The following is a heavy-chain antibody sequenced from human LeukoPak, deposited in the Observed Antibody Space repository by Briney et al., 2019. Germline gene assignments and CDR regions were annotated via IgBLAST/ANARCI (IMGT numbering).Heavy chain of an antibody. V-gene: IGHV4-4*07. Sequence: SETLSLTCTVSDVSISNYYWSWIRQPAGKGLEWIGRLYIGRDTDYNPSLKSRVTMSVDTSNNQFSLRLSSVSAADTAVYYCASLTGDPRRLIYYYYYYMDVWGKGTTVTVSS. CDR2: LYIGRDT. CDR1: DVSISNYY. J-gene: IGHJ6*03. CDR3: ASLTGDPRRLIYYYYYYMDV. D-gene: IGHD7-27*01.